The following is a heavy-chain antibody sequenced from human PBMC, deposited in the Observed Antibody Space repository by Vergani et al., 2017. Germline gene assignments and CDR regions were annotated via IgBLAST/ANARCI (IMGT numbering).Heavy chain of an antibody. J-gene: IGHJ3*02. D-gene: IGHD5-18*01. CDR1: GYTFTNYD. CDR2: ISTYNGNT. Sequence: QVQLVQSGAEVKKPGASVKVSCKASGYTFTNYDIGWVRQAPGQGLEWMGWISTYNGNTNYAQKLLGRVTMTTDKSTSTAYMELRSLRSDDKAVYYCSRCGYSYGYLGKLAFDIWGQGTMVTVSS. V-gene: IGHV1-18*01. CDR3: SRCGYSYGYLGKLAFDI.